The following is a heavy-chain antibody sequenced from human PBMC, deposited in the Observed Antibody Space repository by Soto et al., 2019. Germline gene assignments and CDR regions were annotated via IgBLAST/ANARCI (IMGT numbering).Heavy chain of an antibody. V-gene: IGHV4-30-4*01. CDR2: IYYSGST. J-gene: IGHJ6*02. CDR3: AREVLQYGRSYYGMDV. Sequence: PSETLSLTCTVSGGSISSGDYYWSWIRQPPGKGLEWIGYIYYSGSTYYNPSLKSRVTISVDTSKNQFSLKLSSVTAADTAVYYCAREVLQYGRSYYGMDVWGQGTTVTVSS. D-gene: IGHD4-4*01. CDR1: GGSISSGDYY.